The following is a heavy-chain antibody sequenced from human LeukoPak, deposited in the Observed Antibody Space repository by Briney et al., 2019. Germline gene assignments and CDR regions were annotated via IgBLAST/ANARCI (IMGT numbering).Heavy chain of an antibody. V-gene: IGHV4-59*01. D-gene: IGHD3-22*01. Sequence: PSETLSLTCTVSGGSISSYYWNWIRQPPGKGLEWIGNIYNSGSTNYNPSLKSRVTISVDTSKNQFSLKLSSVTAADTAVYYCARARTFYYDSSGLQWGQGTLVTVSS. CDR2: IYNSGST. CDR1: GGSISSYY. J-gene: IGHJ4*02. CDR3: ARARTFYYDSSGLQ.